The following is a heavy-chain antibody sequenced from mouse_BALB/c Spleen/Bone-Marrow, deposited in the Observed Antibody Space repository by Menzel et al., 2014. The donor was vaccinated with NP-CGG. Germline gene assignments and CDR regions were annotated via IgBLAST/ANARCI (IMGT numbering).Heavy chain of an antibody. CDR3: ARGGYDDAVDY. V-gene: IGHV3-2*02. D-gene: IGHD2-14*01. J-gene: IGHJ4*01. CDR2: ISYSGST. CDR1: GYSITSDYA. Sequence: EVQLQGSGPGLVKPSQSLSLTCTVTGYSITSDYAWNWIRQFPGNKLEWMGYISYSGSTSYNPSLKSRISITRDTSKNQFFLQLNSVTSEDTATYYCARGGYDDAVDYWGQGTSVTVSS.